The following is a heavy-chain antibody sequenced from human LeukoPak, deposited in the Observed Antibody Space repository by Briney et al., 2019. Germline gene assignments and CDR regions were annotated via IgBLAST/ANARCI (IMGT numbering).Heavy chain of an antibody. V-gene: IGHV1-69*13. CDR2: IIPIFGTA. J-gene: IGHJ4*02. CDR1: GGTFSSYA. Sequence: SVKVSCKASGGTFSSYAISWVRQAPGQGLEWMGGIIPIFGTANYAQKFQGRVTIAADESTSTAYMELSSLRSEDTAVYYCARDLPYGSGPSRIYFDYWGQGTLVTVSS. CDR3: ARDLPYGSGPSRIYFDY. D-gene: IGHD3-10*01.